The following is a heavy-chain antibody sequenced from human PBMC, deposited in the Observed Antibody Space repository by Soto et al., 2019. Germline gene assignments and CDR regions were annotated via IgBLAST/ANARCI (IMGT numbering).Heavy chain of an antibody. CDR1: GGTFSSYA. D-gene: IGHD2-2*01. V-gene: IGHV1-69*01. CDR3: ARGVVVPAATWGAFDI. J-gene: IGHJ3*02. Sequence: QVQLVQSGAEVKKPGSSVKVSFKASGGTFSSYAISWVRQAPGQGLEWMGGIFPIFGTANYAQKFQGRVTITADESTSTAYMELSSLRSEDTAVYYCARGVVVPAATWGAFDIWGQGTMVTVSS. CDR2: IFPIFGTA.